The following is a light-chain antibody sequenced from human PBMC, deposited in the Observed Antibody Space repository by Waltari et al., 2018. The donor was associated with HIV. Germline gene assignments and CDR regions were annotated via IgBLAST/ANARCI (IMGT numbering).Light chain of an antibody. CDR3: QSYDITLSASVV. CDR2: GNK. CDR1: TPNIGADYD. V-gene: IGLV1-40*01. Sequence: QSVLPQPPSVSGAPRQTVTISCTGSTPNIGADYDVHWYQQIPGTAPKLLIAGNKNRPSGVPDRFSASKSGTSASLTITGLQAEDEADYFCQSYDITLSASVVFGGGTKLTVL. J-gene: IGLJ2*01.